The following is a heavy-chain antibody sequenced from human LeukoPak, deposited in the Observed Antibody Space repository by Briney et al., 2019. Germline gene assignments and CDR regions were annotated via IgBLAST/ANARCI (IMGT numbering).Heavy chain of an antibody. CDR2: IYTSGST. CDR1: GGSISSYY. J-gene: IGHJ5*02. V-gene: IGHV4-4*09. D-gene: IGHD1-26*01. CDR3: ANLDRGSGSYPGWFDP. Sequence: SETLSLTCTVSGGSISSYYWSWIRQPPGKGLEWIGYIYTSGSTNYNPSLKSRVTISVDTSKNQFSLKLSSVTAADTAVYYCANLDRGSGSYPGWFDPWGQGTLVAVSS.